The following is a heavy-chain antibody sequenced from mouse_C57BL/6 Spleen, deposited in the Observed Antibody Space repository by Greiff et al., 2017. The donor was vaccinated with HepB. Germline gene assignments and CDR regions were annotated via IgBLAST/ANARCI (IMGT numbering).Heavy chain of an antibody. CDR2: ISYDGSN. CDR3: ASYYYGSSYGWYFDV. Sequence: DVQLQESGPGLVKPSQSLSLTCSVTGYSITSGYYWNWIRQFPGNKLEWMGYISYDGSNNYNPSLKNRISITRDTSKNQFFLKLNSVTTEDTATYYCASYYYGSSYGWYFDVWGTGTTVTVSS. D-gene: IGHD1-1*01. V-gene: IGHV3-6*01. J-gene: IGHJ1*03. CDR1: GYSITSGYY.